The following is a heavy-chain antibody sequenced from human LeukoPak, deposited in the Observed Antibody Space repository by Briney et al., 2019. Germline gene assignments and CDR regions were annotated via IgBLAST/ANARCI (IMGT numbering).Heavy chain of an antibody. CDR2: IYYSGST. J-gene: IGHJ4*02. CDR1: GGSFSSSSYY. D-gene: IGHD4-23*01. Sequence: SETLSLTCAVYGGSFSSSSYYWGWIRQPPGKGLEWIGSIYYSGSTYYNPSLKSRVTISVDTSKNQFSLKLSSVTAADTAVYYCARSTVVTPSPWYWGQGTLVTVSS. CDR3: ARSTVVTPSPWY. V-gene: IGHV4-39*07.